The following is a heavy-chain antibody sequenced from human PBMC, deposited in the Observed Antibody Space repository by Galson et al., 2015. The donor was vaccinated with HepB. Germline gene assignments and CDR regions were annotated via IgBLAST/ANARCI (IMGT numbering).Heavy chain of an antibody. CDR3: ARETSGLSLYYYFYGMDV. J-gene: IGHJ6*02. CDR1: GFTFSSYW. D-gene: IGHD6-19*01. Sequence: SLRLSCAASGFTFSSYWMSWARQAQGKGLEWVANIKQDGSEKYYVDSVKGRFTISIDNAKNSLYLQMNRLRAEDTAAYYCARETSGLSLYYYFYGMDVWGQVTTVTVSS. V-gene: IGHV3-7*03. CDR2: IKQDGSEK.